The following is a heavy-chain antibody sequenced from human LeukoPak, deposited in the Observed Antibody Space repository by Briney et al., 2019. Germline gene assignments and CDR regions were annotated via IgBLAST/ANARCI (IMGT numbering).Heavy chain of an antibody. CDR1: GYSFSNYD. Sequence: ASVKVSCKASGYSFSNYDINWVRQATGQGLEWMGYLKPNSGNSGYAQKFHGRVTITTDTSISTAYMELSSLRSEDTAVYYCAREGLDYWGQGNPGHRLL. CDR2: LKPNSGNS. V-gene: IGHV1-8*03. CDR3: AREGLDY. J-gene: IGHJ4*02.